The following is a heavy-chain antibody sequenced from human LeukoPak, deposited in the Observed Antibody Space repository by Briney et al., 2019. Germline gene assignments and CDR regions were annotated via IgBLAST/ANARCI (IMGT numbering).Heavy chain of an antibody. CDR2: LIPIFGTP. Sequence: SVKVSCKSSGGDFNNDDFRWVRQAPGQGLEWIGGLIPIFGTPNYSQKFQGRVAITADKSTSTAYVELTNLRSDDTAVYFCARGVVTSVSDYFDYWGQGTLVTVSS. CDR1: GGDFNNDD. J-gene: IGHJ4*02. CDR3: ARGVVTSVSDYFDY. D-gene: IGHD2-21*02. V-gene: IGHV1-69*06.